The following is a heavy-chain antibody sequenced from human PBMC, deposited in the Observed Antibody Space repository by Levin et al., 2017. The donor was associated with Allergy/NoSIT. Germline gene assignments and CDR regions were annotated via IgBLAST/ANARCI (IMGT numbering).Heavy chain of an antibody. Sequence: LSLTCAASGFTFSSYGMHWVRQAPGKGLEWVAVISYDGSNKYYADSVKGRFTISRDNSKNTLYLQMNSLRAEDTAVYYCAKEGGITFGGVITLSYFDYWGQGTLVTVSS. D-gene: IGHD3-16*02. CDR2: ISYDGSNK. J-gene: IGHJ4*02. CDR3: AKEGGITFGGVITLSYFDY. V-gene: IGHV3-30*18. CDR1: GFTFSSYG.